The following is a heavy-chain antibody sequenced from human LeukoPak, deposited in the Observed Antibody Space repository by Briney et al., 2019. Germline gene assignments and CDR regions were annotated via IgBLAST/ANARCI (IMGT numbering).Heavy chain of an antibody. D-gene: IGHD3-3*01. V-gene: IGHV3-30*02. CDR3: AKDVLGGSGYFLFDS. CDR1: GFNFSRNG. Sequence: GGSLRLSCTASGFNFSRNGMHWVRQAPGKGLEWVAFIRYDGSKYYADSVKGRFTISRDNSKNTLYLQMNSLRAEDTAVYYCAKDVLGGSGYFLFDSWGRGTLVTVSS. J-gene: IGHJ4*02. CDR2: IRYDGSK.